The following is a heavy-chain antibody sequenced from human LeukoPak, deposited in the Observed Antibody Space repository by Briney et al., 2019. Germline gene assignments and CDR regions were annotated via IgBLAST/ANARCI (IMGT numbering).Heavy chain of an antibody. CDR3: ASVVQGYDGSGYYEGHFQH. V-gene: IGHV4-59*01. Sequence: SETLSLTCTVSGGSISSYYWSWIRQPPGKGLEWIGYIYYSGSTNYNPSLKSRVTISVDTSKNQFSLKLSSVTAADTAVYYCASVVQGYDGSGYYEGHFQHWGQGTLVTVSS. CDR2: IYYSGST. CDR1: GGSISSYY. J-gene: IGHJ1*01. D-gene: IGHD3-22*01.